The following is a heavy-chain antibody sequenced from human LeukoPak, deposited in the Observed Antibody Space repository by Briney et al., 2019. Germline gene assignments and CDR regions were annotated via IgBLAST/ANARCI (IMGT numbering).Heavy chain of an antibody. CDR3: ASAYTYVRLGDH. D-gene: IGHD3-16*01. J-gene: IGHJ4*02. V-gene: IGHV3-74*01. Sequence: GGSLRLSCAVSGLDFSNYWMHWFRQAPGKGLVWVARTNLHGSTLDYADSVKGRFTISRDNVKNTLFLQMNSLRVEDTAVYYCASAYTYVRLGDHWGQGTLVTVSS. CDR1: GLDFSNYW. CDR2: TNLHGSTL.